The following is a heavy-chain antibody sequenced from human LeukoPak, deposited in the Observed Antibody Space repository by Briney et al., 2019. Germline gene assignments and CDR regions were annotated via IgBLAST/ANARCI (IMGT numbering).Heavy chain of an antibody. J-gene: IGHJ4*02. V-gene: IGHV3-66*01. D-gene: IGHD3-22*01. CDR1: GFTFSSYD. Sequence: AGGSLRLSCAASGFTFSSYDMSWIRQAPGKGLEWVSVIYSGGSTYYADSVKGRFTISRDNSKNTLYLQMNSLRAEDTAVYYCARDAEGYYYDSSGNNWGQGTLVTVSS. CDR2: IYSGGST. CDR3: ARDAEGYYYDSSGNN.